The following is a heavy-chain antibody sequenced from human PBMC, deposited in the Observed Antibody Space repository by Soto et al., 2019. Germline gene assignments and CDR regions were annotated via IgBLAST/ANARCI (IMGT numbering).Heavy chain of an antibody. J-gene: IGHJ4*02. CDR1: GGSISSSSYY. V-gene: IGHV4-39*01. CDR2: IYYSGST. CDR3: ASLYDYIWGSYRWRPTITAYQDY. D-gene: IGHD3-16*02. Sequence: QLQLQESGPGLVKPSETLSLTCTVSGGSISSSSYYWGWIRQPPGKGLEWIGSIYYSGSTYYNPSLKSRVTISVDTSKNQFSLKLSSVTAADTAVYYCASLYDYIWGSYRWRPTITAYQDYWGQGTLVTVSS.